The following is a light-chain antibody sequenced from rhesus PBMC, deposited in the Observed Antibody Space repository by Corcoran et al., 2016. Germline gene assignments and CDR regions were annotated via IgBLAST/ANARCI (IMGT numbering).Light chain of an antibody. CDR1: SGDIGAYNY. J-gene: IGLJ1*01. CDR3: CSYAGTYTFYI. Sequence: QAALTQPRSVSLSPGQSVTFSCTGTSGDIGAYNYVSWYQQRPGTAPKPMIYEVSKRPSGVSDRFSGSKSGNTASLTISGLQAEDEADYYCCSYAGTYTFYIFGAGTRLTVL. V-gene: IGLV2-32*01. CDR2: EVS.